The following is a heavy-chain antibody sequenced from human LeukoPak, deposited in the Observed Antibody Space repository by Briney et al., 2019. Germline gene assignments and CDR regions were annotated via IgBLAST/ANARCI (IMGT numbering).Heavy chain of an antibody. CDR2: IIPIFGTA. CDR3: ASPTYCSSTSCYGRWFDP. J-gene: IGHJ5*02. D-gene: IGHD2-2*01. Sequence: EASVKVSCKASGGTFSSYAISWVRQAPGQGLEWMGGIIPIFGTANYAQEFQGRVTITADESTSTAYMELSSLRSEDTAVYYCASPTYCSSTSCYGRWFDPWGQGTLVTVSS. CDR1: GGTFSSYA. V-gene: IGHV1-69*13.